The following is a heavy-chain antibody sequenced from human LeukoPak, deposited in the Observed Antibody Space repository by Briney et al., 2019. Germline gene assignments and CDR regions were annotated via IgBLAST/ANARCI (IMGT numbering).Heavy chain of an antibody. CDR2: INHSGST. CDR3: ARALGIAAERPWYFGL. CDR1: GGSFSGYY. D-gene: IGHD6-13*01. V-gene: IGHV4-34*01. J-gene: IGHJ2*01. Sequence: PSETLSLTCAVYGGSFSGYYWSWIRQPPGKGLEWIGEINHSGSTNYNPSLKSRVTISVDTSKNQFSLKLSSVTAADTAVYYCARALGIAAERPWYFGLWGRGTLVTVSS.